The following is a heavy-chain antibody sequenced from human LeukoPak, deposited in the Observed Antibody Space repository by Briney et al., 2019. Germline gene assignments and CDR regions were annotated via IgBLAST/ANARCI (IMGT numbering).Heavy chain of an antibody. V-gene: IGHV1-18*01. CDR2: ISAHNGNT. CDR3: ARAMVRETGKAPYYYYGMDV. D-gene: IGHD3-10*01. J-gene: IGHJ6*02. CDR1: GYTFTSYG. Sequence: ASVKVSCKASGYTFTSYGISWVRQAPGQGLEWMGWISAHNGNTNYAQKLQGRVTMTTDTSTSTAYMELRSLRSDDTAVYYCARAMVRETGKAPYYYYGMDVWGQGTTVTVSS.